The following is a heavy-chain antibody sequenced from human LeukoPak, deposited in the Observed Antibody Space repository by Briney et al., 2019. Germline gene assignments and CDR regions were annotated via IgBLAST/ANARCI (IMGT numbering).Heavy chain of an antibody. CDR1: CGFIDSYY. J-gene: IGHJ4*02. V-gene: IGHV4-59*07. D-gene: IGHD2-2*01. Sequence: ADTLSLTCTVSCGFIDSYYWSWLRQPPGKGVEWIEYIYYTGNTQYHPSLKSRVTISLDTSKNQFSLKLTSVTAADTAVYYCARVYQSAEYYFDYWGQGNLVSVSS. CDR2: IYYTGNT. CDR3: ARVYQSAEYYFDY.